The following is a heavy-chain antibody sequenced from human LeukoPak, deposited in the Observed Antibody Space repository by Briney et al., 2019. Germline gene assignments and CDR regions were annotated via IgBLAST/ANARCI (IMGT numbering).Heavy chain of an antibody. Sequence: GGSLGLSCAASGFTFSSYGMHWVRQAPGKGLEWVAVIWYDGSNKYYADSVKGRFTISRDNSKNTLYLQMNSLRAEDTAVYYCARDVPYYYDSTGKDAFDIWGQGTMVTVSS. D-gene: IGHD3-22*01. V-gene: IGHV3-33*01. CDR3: ARDVPYYYDSTGKDAFDI. J-gene: IGHJ3*02. CDR2: IWYDGSNK. CDR1: GFTFSSYG.